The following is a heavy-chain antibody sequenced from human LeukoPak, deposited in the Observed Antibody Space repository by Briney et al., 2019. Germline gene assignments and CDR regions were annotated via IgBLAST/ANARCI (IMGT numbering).Heavy chain of an antibody. V-gene: IGHV3-74*01. J-gene: IGHJ4*02. CDR1: GFTFSSYW. Sequence: PGGSLRLSCAASGFTFSSYWMHWVRQAPGKGLVWVSRINSDGSSMSYADSVKGRFTVSRDNAKNTLYLQMNSLRVEDTAVYYCARSLYGSGSYDKGDGYFDYWGQGTLVTVSS. D-gene: IGHD3-10*01. CDR2: INSDGSSM. CDR3: ARSLYGSGSYDKGDGYFDY.